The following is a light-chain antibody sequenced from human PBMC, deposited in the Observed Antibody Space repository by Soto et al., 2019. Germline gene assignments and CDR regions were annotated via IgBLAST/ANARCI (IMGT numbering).Light chain of an antibody. CDR2: DAS. V-gene: IGKV1-5*01. CDR1: QRIDSW. Sequence: DIQMTKSPSTLSASVGDRVTIACRASQRIDSWLAWYQQKPGKAPKFLIYDASALESGVPSRFSGSGCGTEFTLTISSLQPDDFATYYCQQYRGKPFTFGQGTKVEIK. J-gene: IGKJ2*01. CDR3: QQYRGKPFT.